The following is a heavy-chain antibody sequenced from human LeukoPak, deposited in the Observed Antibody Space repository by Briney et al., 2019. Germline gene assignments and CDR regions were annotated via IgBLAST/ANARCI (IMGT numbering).Heavy chain of an antibody. J-gene: IGHJ6*02. CDR1: GGSISSYY. Sequence: KPSETLSLTCTVSGGSISSYYWSWIRQPPGKGLEWIGYIHYSGSINYNSSLKSRVTISVDTSKNQFSLKLSSVTAADTAVYYCARHSGLVGASFGYYYYGMDVWGQGTTVTVSS. CDR3: ARHSGLVGASFGYYYYGMDV. D-gene: IGHD1-26*01. V-gene: IGHV4-59*08. CDR2: IHYSGSI.